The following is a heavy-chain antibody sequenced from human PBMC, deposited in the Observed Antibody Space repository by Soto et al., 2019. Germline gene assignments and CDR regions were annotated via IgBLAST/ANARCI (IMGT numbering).Heavy chain of an antibody. CDR1: GFTVSDS. CDR3: ARDASGPFDY. V-gene: IGHV3-53*01. CDR2: IHSDGST. D-gene: IGHD6-19*01. J-gene: IGHJ4*02. Sequence: GGSLRLSCSVAGFTVSDSMSWVRQAPGKGLECVSFIHSDGSTHYTDSVRGRFTISRDNSKNTLYLQMDRLRVDDTAVYFCARDASGPFDYWGQGTLVTSPQ.